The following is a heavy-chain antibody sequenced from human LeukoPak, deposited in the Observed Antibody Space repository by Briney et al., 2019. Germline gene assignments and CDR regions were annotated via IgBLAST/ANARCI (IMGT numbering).Heavy chain of an antibody. CDR3: ARGLGGPTKVGDAFDI. D-gene: IGHD4-23*01. J-gene: IGHJ3*02. Sequence: SETLSLTCTVSGGSISSYYWSWIQQPAGKGLEWIGRIYTSGSTNYNPSLKSRVTMSVDTSKNQFSLKLSSVTAADTAVYYCARGLGGPTKVGDAFDIWAKGQWSPSLQ. CDR1: GGSISSYY. CDR2: IYTSGST. V-gene: IGHV4-4*07.